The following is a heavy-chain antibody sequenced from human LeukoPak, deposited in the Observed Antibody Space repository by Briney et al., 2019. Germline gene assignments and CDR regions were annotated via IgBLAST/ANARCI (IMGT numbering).Heavy chain of an antibody. D-gene: IGHD5-24*01. CDR3: ARAGPRRDGYDADY. V-gene: IGHV4-59*01. J-gene: IGHJ4*02. CDR2: IYYSGRT. CDR1: GGSLSGYY. Sequence: SETLSLTCTVSGGSLSGYYWSWIRQPPGKGLEWIGYIYYSGRTHYNPSLQSRVTISVDTSKNQFSLKLNSVTAADTAVYYCARAGPRRDGYDADYWGQGTLVSVSS.